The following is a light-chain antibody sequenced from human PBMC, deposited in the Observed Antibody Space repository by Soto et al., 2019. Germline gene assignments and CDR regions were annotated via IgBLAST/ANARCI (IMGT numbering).Light chain of an antibody. Sequence: QSALTQPASVSGSPGQSITISCTGTSSDVGGYYSVSWYQQHPGKAPKLMIYDVTNRPSGVSNRFSGSKSGNTAALTISGLQAEDEADYYCSSYTSRSTDVFGTGTKLTVL. CDR3: SSYTSRSTDV. CDR2: DVT. J-gene: IGLJ1*01. V-gene: IGLV2-14*01. CDR1: SSDVGGYYS.